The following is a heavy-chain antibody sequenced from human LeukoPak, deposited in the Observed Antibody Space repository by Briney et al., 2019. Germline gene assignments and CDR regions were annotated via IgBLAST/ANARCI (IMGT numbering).Heavy chain of an antibody. CDR2: INSDGSST. J-gene: IGHJ4*02. D-gene: IGHD3-9*01. CDR1: GFTFSSYW. CDR3: AKAQMPKLRYFDWLCDY. V-gene: IGHV3-74*01. Sequence: GGSLRLSCAASGFTFSSYWMHWVRQAPGKGLVWVSRINSDGSSTSYADSVKGRFTISRDNSKNTLYLQMNSLRAEDTAVYYCAKAQMPKLRYFDWLCDYWGQGTLVTVSS.